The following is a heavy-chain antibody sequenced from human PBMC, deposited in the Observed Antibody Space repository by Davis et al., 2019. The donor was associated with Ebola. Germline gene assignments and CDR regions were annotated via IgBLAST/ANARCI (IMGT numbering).Heavy chain of an antibody. D-gene: IGHD6-13*01. Sequence: SETLSLTCTVPGGSISSYYWSWIRQPPGKGLEWIGYIYYSGSTNYNPSLKSRVTISVDTSKNQFSLKLSSVTAADTAVYYCAGSSWYKPGGYWGQGTLVTVSS. J-gene: IGHJ4*02. CDR2: IYYSGST. CDR3: AGSSWYKPGGY. V-gene: IGHV4-59*01. CDR1: GGSISSYY.